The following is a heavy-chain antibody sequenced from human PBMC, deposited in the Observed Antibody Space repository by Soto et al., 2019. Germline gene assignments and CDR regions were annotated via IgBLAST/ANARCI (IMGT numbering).Heavy chain of an antibody. Sequence: EASVKVSCKASGYTFTSYALHWLRQAPGQRLEWKGWINAGNGNTKYSQKFQGRVTITRDTSASTAYMELSSLRSEDTAVYYCAREEIAAAGWYVYYYGMDVWGQGTTVTVSS. CDR2: INAGNGNT. V-gene: IGHV1-3*01. J-gene: IGHJ6*02. D-gene: IGHD6-13*01. CDR1: GYTFTSYA. CDR3: AREEIAAAGWYVYYYGMDV.